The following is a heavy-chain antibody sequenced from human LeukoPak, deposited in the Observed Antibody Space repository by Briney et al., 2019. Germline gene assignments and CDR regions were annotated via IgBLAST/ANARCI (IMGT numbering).Heavy chain of an antibody. CDR1: GFTFSSYG. Sequence: PGGTLRLSCAASGFTFSSYGMSWVRQAPGKGLEWVSAISGSGGSTYYADSVKGRFTISRDNSKNTLYLQMNSLRAEDTAVYYCAKDLVAGIVGGYDYWGQGTLVTVSS. J-gene: IGHJ4*02. D-gene: IGHD6-19*01. CDR2: ISGSGGST. V-gene: IGHV3-23*01. CDR3: AKDLVAGIVGGYDY.